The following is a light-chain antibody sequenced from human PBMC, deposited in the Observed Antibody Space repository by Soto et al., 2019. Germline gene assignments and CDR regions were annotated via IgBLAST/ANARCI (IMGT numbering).Light chain of an antibody. CDR1: SSDVGAYNY. CDR3: CSYAGSYTYV. CDR2: DVS. J-gene: IGLJ1*01. Sequence: QSALTQPRSVSGSPGQSVTISCTGTSSDVGAYNYVSWYQQHPGKAPKLMIYDVSNRPSGVPDRFSGSKSGNTASLTISGLQAEDEADYYCCSYAGSYTYVFGTGTKVTVL. V-gene: IGLV2-11*01.